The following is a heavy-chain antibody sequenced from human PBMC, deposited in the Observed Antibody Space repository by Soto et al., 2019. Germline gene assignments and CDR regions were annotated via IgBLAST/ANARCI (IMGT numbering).Heavy chain of an antibody. V-gene: IGHV4-39*07. J-gene: IGHJ5*02. CDR3: ARGDCSSTSCYAWFDP. CDR1: GGSISSSSYY. Sequence: SETLSLTCTVSGGSISSSSYYWGWIRQPPGKGLEWIGSIYYSGSTYYNPSLKSRVTISVDTSKNQFSLKLSSVTAADTAVYYCARGDCSSTSCYAWFDPWGQGTLVTVSS. CDR2: IYYSGST. D-gene: IGHD2-2*01.